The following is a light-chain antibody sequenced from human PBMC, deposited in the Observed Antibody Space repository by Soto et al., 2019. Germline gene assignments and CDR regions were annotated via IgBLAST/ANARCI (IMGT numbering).Light chain of an antibody. J-gene: IGKJ2*01. CDR2: DAS. V-gene: IGKV1-5*01. CDR1: QSISRS. CDR3: HQYNSY. Sequence: DIQMTQSPSTLSASVGDRVTITCRASQSISRSLAWYQQKPGKAPSLLIYDASSLEGGVPSRFSGSGFGTEFTLTITNLQPADFATYYCHQYNSYFGQGTRLEI.